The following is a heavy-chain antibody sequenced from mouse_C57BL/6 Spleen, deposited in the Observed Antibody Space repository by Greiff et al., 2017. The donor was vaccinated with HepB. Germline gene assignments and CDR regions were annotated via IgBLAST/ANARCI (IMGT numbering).Heavy chain of an antibody. D-gene: IGHD2-4*01. CDR2: IHPNSGST. Sequence: VQLQQPGAELVKPGASVKLSCKASGYTFTSYWMHWVKQRPGQGLEWIGMIHPNSGSTNYNEKFKSKATLTVDKSSSTAYMQLSSLTSEDSAVYYCALIYYDYAQFAYWGQGTLVTVSA. J-gene: IGHJ3*01. CDR3: ALIYYDYAQFAY. CDR1: GYTFTSYW. V-gene: IGHV1-64*01.